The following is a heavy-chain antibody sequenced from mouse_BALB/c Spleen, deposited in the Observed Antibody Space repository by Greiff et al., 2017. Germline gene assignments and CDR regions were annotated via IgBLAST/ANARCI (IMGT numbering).Heavy chain of an antibody. CDR3: ARDLTYYGNSLIDY. D-gene: IGHD2-10*01. V-gene: IGHV3-6*02. CDR1: GYSITSGYY. CDR2: ISYDGSN. J-gene: IGHJ2*01. Sequence: EVQLQQSGPGLVKPSQSLSLTCSVTGYSITSGYYWNWIRQFPGNKLEWMGYISYDGSNNYNPSLKNRISITRDTSKNQFFLKLNSVTTEDTATYYCARDLTYYGNSLIDYWGQGTTLTVSS.